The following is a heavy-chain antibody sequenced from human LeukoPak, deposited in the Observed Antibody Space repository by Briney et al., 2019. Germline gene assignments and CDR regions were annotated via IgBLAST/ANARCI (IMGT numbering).Heavy chain of an antibody. J-gene: IGHJ4*02. Sequence: PGRSLRLSCAASGFTFSSYAMDWVRQAPGKGLEWVAVISYDGSNQHKADPVRGRFTISRDNSKNTLYLQMNSLRAEDTAVYYCARDLHGRYSYGYRHWGQGTLVTVSS. V-gene: IGHV3-30*04. CDR1: GFTFSSYA. CDR3: ARDLHGRYSYGYRH. CDR2: ISYDGSNQ. D-gene: IGHD5-18*01.